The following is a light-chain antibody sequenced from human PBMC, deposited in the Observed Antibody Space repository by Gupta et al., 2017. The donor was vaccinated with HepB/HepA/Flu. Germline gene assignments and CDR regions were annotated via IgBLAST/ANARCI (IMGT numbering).Light chain of an antibody. CDR1: QSVGSS. Sequence: EIVLTQSSATLSSSPGERATLSCRASQSVGSSLAWYQQKPGQTPRLLIYGASNRAAGIPARFSGSGSGTDFTLTISSLEPEDCAVYYCLQRSSWCSFGQGTKLEIK. V-gene: IGKV3-11*01. CDR3: LQRSSWCS. J-gene: IGKJ2*04. CDR2: GAS.